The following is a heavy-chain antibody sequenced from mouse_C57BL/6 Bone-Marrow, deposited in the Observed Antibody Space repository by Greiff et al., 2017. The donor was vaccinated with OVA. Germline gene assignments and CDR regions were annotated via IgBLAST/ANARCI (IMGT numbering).Heavy chain of an antibody. Sequence: VQLQQSGAELVKPGASVKMSCKASGYTFTSYWITWVKQRPGQGLEWIGDIYPGSGSTNYNEKFKSKATLTVDTSSSTAYMQLSSLTSEDSAVYYCAREGVTGTDWYFDVWGTGTTVTVSS. J-gene: IGHJ1*03. D-gene: IGHD4-1*01. CDR3: AREGVTGTDWYFDV. CDR1: GYTFTSYW. CDR2: IYPGSGST. V-gene: IGHV1-55*01.